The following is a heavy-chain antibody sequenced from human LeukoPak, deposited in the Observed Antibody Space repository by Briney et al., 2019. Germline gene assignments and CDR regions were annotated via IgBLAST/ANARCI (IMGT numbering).Heavy chain of an antibody. V-gene: IGHV3-73*01. J-gene: IGHJ4*02. D-gene: IGHD6-19*01. CDR1: GFKFSGSA. CDR3: TRIYADSGWY. Sequence: GGSLRLSCVGSGFKFSGSAIHWVRQASGKGLEWVGRIRSRASNYATAYAASLQGRFTISRDDSKDTAFLQINSVKTEDSAIYYCTRIYADSGWYWSQGTLVTVSS. CDR2: IRSRASNYAT.